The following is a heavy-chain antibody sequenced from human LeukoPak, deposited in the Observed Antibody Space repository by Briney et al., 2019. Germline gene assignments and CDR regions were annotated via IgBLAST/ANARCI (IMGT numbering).Heavy chain of an antibody. CDR3: ARNERLLSFLK. J-gene: IGHJ4*02. D-gene: IGHD3-3*01. Sequence: GGPQRLSCAGSGFIFRWYTMSWVRQAPGKGLEWLSSIYGDGYSTHYADSVKGLFTISRDNSKNTLYLQMNSLRAEDTAIYYCARNERLLSFLKWGQGTLVTVSS. V-gene: IGHV3-23*01. CDR2: IYGDGYST. CDR1: GFIFRWYT.